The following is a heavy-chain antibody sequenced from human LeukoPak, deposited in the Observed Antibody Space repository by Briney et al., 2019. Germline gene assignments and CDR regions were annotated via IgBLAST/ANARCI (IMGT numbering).Heavy chain of an antibody. D-gene: IGHD2-8*01. CDR2: IKQHGSEK. Sequence: GGSLRLPCAASGFIFSSYWMTWVRQAPGKGLEWVANIKQHGSEKYYVDSVKGRFTISRDNAKNSLYLQTNSLRAEDTAVYYCARVRGVYYMDVWGKGTTVTVSS. CDR3: ARVRGVYYMDV. V-gene: IGHV3-7*01. CDR1: GFIFSSYW. J-gene: IGHJ6*03.